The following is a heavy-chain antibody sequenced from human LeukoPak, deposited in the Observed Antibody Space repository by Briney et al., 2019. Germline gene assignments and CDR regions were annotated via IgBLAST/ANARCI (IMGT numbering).Heavy chain of an antibody. V-gene: IGHV4-59*01. Sequence: KPSETLSLTCTVSGGSISSYYWSWIRQPPGKGLEWIGYIYYSGSTNYNPSLKSRVTISVDTSKNQFSLKLSSVTAADTAVYYCARDRDSSGWYYFDYWGQGTLVTVSS. CDR3: ARDRDSSGWYYFDY. J-gene: IGHJ4*02. D-gene: IGHD6-19*01. CDR1: GGSISSYY. CDR2: IYYSGST.